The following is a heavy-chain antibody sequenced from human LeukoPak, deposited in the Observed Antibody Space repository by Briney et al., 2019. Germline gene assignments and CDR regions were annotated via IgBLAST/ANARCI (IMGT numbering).Heavy chain of an antibody. D-gene: IGHD1-1*01. CDR3: AKPRAMTTGVGRYFDL. CDR2: ISGGGVDT. Sequence: PGGSLRLSCAASGFTFTSYAMSWIRQAPGKGLEWVSAISGGGVDTYYPDSVKGRFTISRDNSKNTLYLQMNSLRAEDTAIYYCAKPRAMTTGVGRYFDLWGRGTLVTVSS. J-gene: IGHJ2*01. CDR1: GFTFTSYA. V-gene: IGHV3-23*01.